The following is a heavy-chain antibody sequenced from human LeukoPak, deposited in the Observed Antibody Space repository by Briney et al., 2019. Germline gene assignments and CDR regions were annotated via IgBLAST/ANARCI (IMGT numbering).Heavy chain of an antibody. CDR1: GGSISSGSYY. D-gene: IGHD1-26*01. V-gene: IGHV4-61*02. J-gene: IGHJ4*02. Sequence: SETLSLTCTVSGGSISSGSYYWSWIRQPAGKGLEWIGRIYTSGSTYYNASLQSRVTISIDTSKNQFSLRLNSVTAADTAMYYCVKSGGYGLIDYWGQGTLVTVSS. CDR3: VKSGGYGLIDY. CDR2: IYTSGST.